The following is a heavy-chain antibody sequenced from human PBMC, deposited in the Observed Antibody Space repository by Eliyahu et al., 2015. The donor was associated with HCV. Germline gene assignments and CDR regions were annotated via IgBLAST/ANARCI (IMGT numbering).Heavy chain of an antibody. CDR2: ISPSKGYT. V-gene: IGHV1-18*01. J-gene: IGHJ4*02. CDR3: ARDSSMYDFWSGLDF. Sequence: EVMGWISPSKGYTNSAQSLQDRITMTSDTSTNTVYMELGSLTSDDTAVYYCARDSSMYDFWSGLDFWGQGTLVSVSS. D-gene: IGHD3-3*01.